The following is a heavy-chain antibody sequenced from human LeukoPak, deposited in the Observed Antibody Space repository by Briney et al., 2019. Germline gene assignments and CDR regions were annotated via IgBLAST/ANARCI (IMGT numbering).Heavy chain of an antibody. CDR2: INHGGST. D-gene: IGHD5-18*01. CDR1: GGSFSGYY. Sequence: SETLSLTCAVYGGSFSGYYWSWIRQPPGKGLEWTGEINHGGSTNYNPSLKSRVTISVDTSKNQFSLKLSSVTAADTAVYYCARGQAAMASYYYYMDVWGKGTTVTVSS. CDR3: ARGQAAMASYYYYMDV. V-gene: IGHV4-34*01. J-gene: IGHJ6*03.